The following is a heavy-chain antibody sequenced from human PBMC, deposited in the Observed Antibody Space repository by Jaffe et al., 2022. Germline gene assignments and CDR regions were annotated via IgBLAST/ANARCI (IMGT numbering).Heavy chain of an antibody. CDR2: ISNTGRGI. V-gene: IGHV3-74*01. CDR3: ARDNGGLGDF. D-gene: IGHD4-17*01. J-gene: IGHJ4*02. CDR1: GFTLSSHW. Sequence: EVQLVESGGGLVQPGGSLRLSCAASGFTLSSHWMHWVRQAPGKGLEYVAHISNTGRGIGYADSVKGRFTISRDTAKSTVYLQMNSLRVEDTALYYCARDNGGLGDFWGQGTLVTVSS.